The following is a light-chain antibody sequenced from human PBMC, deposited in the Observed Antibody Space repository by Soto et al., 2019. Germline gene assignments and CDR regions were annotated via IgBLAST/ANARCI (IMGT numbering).Light chain of an antibody. V-gene: IGKV2-30*01. CDR3: LQGTRWPLT. J-gene: IGKJ4*01. CDR1: QRLVYIDGNTY. CDR2: KVS. Sequence: DVVMTQSPLSLPVTLGQPVSISCRSSQRLVYIDGNTYLHWVQQRPGQSPRRLICKVSNRDSWVPDRFIGSGSGTDFTLIFSRVEAEDVWVYYLLQGTRWPLTVGGGTNVEI.